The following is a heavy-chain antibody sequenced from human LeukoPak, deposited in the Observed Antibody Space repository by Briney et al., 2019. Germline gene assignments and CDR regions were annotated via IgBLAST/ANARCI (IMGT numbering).Heavy chain of an antibody. Sequence: PSETLSLTCTVSGGSISSYYWSWIRQPPGKGLEWIGYIYYSGSTNYNPSLKSRVTISVDTSKNQFSLKLSSVTAADTAVYYCARGGVEMATTPPYYFDYWGQGTLVTVYS. J-gene: IGHJ4*02. CDR1: GGSISSYY. D-gene: IGHD5-24*01. CDR3: ARGGVEMATTPPYYFDY. CDR2: IYYSGST. V-gene: IGHV4-59*01.